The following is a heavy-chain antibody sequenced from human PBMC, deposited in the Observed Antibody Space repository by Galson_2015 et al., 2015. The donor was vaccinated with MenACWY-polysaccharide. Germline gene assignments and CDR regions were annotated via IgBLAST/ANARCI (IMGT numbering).Heavy chain of an antibody. CDR3: VKGCSSISCYTSEY. J-gene: IGHJ4*02. CDR1: GVTFASSA. Sequence: SLRLCCAASGVTFASSAMSWGGQARGMGLEWLGVIRCSGDAGYYADAVRGRFTIFRDNSKNTLYLQMNILRVEDTALYYSVKGCSSISCYTSEYWGQGTLVTVSS. CDR2: IRCSGDAG. D-gene: IGHD2-2*02. V-gene: IGHV3-23*01.